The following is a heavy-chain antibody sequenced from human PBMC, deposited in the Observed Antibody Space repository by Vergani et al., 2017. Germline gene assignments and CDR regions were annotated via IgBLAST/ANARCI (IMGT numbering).Heavy chain of an antibody. J-gene: IGHJ3*02. D-gene: IGHD5-18*01. CDR2: ISWNSGSI. CDR3: AKDSREIAMDAFDI. CDR1: GGSISSGGYY. V-gene: IGHV3-9*01. Sequence: VQLQESGPGLVKPSETLSLTCTVSGGSISSGGYYWSWIRQHPGKGLEWVSGISWNSGSIGYADSVKGRFTISRDNAKNSLYLQMNSLRAEDTALYYCAKDSREIAMDAFDIWGQGTMVTVSS.